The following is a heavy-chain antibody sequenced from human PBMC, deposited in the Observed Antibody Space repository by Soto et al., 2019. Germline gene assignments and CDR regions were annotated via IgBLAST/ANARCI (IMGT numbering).Heavy chain of an antibody. CDR3: ARAMTQSKNSNTIFGVVIMSGFDY. CDR2: ISAYNGNT. D-gene: IGHD3-3*01. CDR1: GYTFTSYG. Sequence: ASVKVSCKASGYTFTSYGISWVRQAPGQGLEWMGWISAYNGNTNYAQKLQGRVTMTTDTSTSTAYMELRSLRSDDTAVYYCARAMTQSKNSNTIFGVVIMSGFDYWGQGTLVTVSS. J-gene: IGHJ4*02. V-gene: IGHV1-18*01.